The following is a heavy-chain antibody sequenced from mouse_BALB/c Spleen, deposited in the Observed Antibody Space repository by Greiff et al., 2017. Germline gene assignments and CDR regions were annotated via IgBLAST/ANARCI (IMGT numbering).Heavy chain of an antibody. CDR3: ARDRMDY. CDR2: ISNGGGST. Sequence: EVQVVESGGGLVQPGGSLKLSCAASGFTFSSFTMSWVRQTPEKRLEWVAYISNGGGSTYYPDTVKGRFTISRDNAKNNLYLQMSSLKSEDTAMYYCARDRMDYWGQGTSVTVSS. CDR1: GFTFSSFT. V-gene: IGHV5-12-2*01. J-gene: IGHJ4*01.